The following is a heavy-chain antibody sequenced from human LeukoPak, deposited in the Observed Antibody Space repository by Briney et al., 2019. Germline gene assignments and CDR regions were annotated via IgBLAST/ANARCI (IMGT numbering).Heavy chain of an antibody. Sequence: GASVEVSCKASGYXFTGYYIHWVRQAPGQGLEWMGWINPNSGGTNYAQKFQGRVTMTRDTSISTAYMELSRLTSDDTAVYYCARDAIVRDYSNSDYWGQGTLATVSS. CDR1: GYXFTGYY. V-gene: IGHV1-2*02. CDR3: ARDAIVRDYSNSDY. CDR2: INPNSGGT. D-gene: IGHD4-11*01. J-gene: IGHJ4*02.